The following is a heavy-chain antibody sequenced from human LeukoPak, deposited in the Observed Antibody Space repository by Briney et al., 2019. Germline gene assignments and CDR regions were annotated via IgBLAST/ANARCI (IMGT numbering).Heavy chain of an antibody. V-gene: IGHV3-13*01. CDR2: IGTAGDT. Sequence: GGSLRLSCAASGFTFNSYDMHWVRQATGKGLEWVSAIGTAGDTYYPGSVKGRFTISRENAKNSLYLQMNSLRAGDTAVYYCARSYSHGGNGWFDPWGQGTLVTVSS. J-gene: IGHJ5*02. CDR1: GFTFNSYD. D-gene: IGHD4-23*01. CDR3: ARSYSHGGNGWFDP.